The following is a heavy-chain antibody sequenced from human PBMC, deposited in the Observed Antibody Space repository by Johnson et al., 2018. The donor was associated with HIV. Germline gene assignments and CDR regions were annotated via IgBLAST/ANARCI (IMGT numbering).Heavy chain of an antibody. CDR1: GFTFDDYA. CDR2: ISWNSGSI. Sequence: VQLVESGGGLVQPGRSLRLSCAASGFTFDDYAMHWVRQAPGKGLEWVSGISWNSGSIGYADSVKGRFTISSDNAKNSLYLQMNSLRAEDTALYYCAKDTGAYYYDSSGYWDAFDIWGQGTMVTVSS. D-gene: IGHD3-22*01. CDR3: AKDTGAYYYDSSGYWDAFDI. J-gene: IGHJ3*02. V-gene: IGHV3-9*01.